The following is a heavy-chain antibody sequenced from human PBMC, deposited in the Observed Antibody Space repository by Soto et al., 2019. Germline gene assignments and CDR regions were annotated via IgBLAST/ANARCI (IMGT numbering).Heavy chain of an antibody. J-gene: IGHJ4*02. CDR1: GFTFSNYA. V-gene: IGHV3-30-3*01. CDR2: ISFDGNNK. D-gene: IGHD2-2*01. CDR3: ARGGGCSSTNCYGGYFDY. Sequence: GGSLRLSCAASGFTFSNYAMHWVRQAPGEGLEWVAVISFDGNNKYYADSVKGRFTISRDNSKNTLYLQMNSLRPEDMAVYYCARGGGCSSTNCYGGYFDYWGQGALVTVSS.